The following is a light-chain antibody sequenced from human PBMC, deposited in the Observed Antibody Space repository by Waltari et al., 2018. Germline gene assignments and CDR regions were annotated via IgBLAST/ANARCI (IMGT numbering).Light chain of an antibody. V-gene: IGLV2-8*01. J-gene: IGLJ2*01. Sequence: QSDLTQPPSASGSPGQSVTISCTGTSSDVGGYDYVSWYKHHPGKVSKILIYVVNKRTSGVPDRFSVSKSSSTVSPIFSWLQSEDEADYYCSSYVVNNYVIFCRGTKLTIL. CDR2: VVN. CDR3: SSYVVNNYVI. CDR1: SSDVGGYDY.